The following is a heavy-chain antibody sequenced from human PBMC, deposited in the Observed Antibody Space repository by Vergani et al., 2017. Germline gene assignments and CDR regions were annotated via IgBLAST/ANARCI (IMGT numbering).Heavy chain of an antibody. CDR2: ISGSGGNT. CDR3: ARAYGRYDWFDY. V-gene: IGHV3-23*01. Sequence: EVQLLESGGGLVQPGGSLRLSCAASGFTFSSYAMSWVRQVPGNGLEWVSGISGSGGNTYYANSVKGRFTISRDNSKNTLYLQMNSLRVEDTAVYYCARAYGRYDWFDYWGQRTLVTVSS. D-gene: IGHD1-20*01. CDR1: GFTFSSYA. J-gene: IGHJ4*01.